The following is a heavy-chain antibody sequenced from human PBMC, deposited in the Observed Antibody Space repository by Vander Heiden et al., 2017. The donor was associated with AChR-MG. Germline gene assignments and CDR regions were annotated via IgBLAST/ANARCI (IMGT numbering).Heavy chain of an antibody. CDR1: GFTFSRYS. J-gene: IGHJ2*01. CDR3: ARGKRWLQFSGYFDL. D-gene: IGHD5-12*01. CDR2: ISSSSSTI. V-gene: IGHV3-48*02. Sequence: EVQLVESGGGLVQPGGSLRLSWPAPGFTFSRYSMNWVRQAPGKGLECVSYISSSSSTIYYADSVKGRFTISRDNTKNSLYLQMNSLRDEDTAVYYCARGKRWLQFSGYFDLWGRGTLVTVSS.